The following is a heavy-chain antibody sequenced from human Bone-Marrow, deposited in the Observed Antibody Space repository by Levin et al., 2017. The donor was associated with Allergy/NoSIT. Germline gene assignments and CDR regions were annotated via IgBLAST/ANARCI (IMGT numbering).Heavy chain of an antibody. D-gene: IGHD1-26*01. J-gene: IGHJ4*02. CDR1: GFTFSSYA. CDR3: AKAYRVGVVAADFDY. V-gene: IGHV3-23*01. Sequence: PGGSLRLSCAASGFTFSSYAMNWVRQAPGKGLDWVSAISGTGGSTYYGDSVKGRFTISRDNSKNTLFLQMNILRAEDTAIYYCAKAYRVGVVAADFDYWGQGTLVTVSS. CDR2: ISGTGGST.